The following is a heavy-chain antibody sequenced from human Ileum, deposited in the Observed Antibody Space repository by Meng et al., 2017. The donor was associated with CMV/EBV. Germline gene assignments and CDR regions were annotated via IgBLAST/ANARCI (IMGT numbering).Heavy chain of an antibody. CDR1: GFTFSTYG. D-gene: IGHD6-6*01. CDR2: IREDGSRK. V-gene: IGHV3-30*02. Sequence: GESLKISCAASGFTFSTYGMHWVRQVSGKGLEWVAFIREDGSRKFYAASVKGRFTISRDNSKNTLYVQMNSLRDEDTAVYYCATEYSSSPGVVLGDAFHIWGQGTMVTVSS. CDR3: ATEYSSSPGVVLGDAFHI. J-gene: IGHJ3*02.